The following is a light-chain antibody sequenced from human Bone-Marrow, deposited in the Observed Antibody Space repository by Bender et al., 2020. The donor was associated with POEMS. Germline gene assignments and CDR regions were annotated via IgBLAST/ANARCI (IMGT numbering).Light chain of an antibody. CDR1: SSDVGCYDL. V-gene: IGLV2-23*02. CDR3: CSDTGDRAFLL. CDR2: EVT. Sequence: QSALTQPAPVSGSPGQSITISCTGTSSDVGCYDLVSWYQHHPGKAPKVMLFEVTKRPSGVSSRFSGSKSGNTASLTISGVQAEDEADYYCCSDTGDRAFLLFGGGTKLTVL. J-gene: IGLJ2*01.